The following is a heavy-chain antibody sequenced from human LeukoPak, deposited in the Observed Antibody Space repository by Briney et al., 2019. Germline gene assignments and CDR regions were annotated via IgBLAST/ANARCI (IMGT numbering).Heavy chain of an antibody. V-gene: IGHV3-23*03. CDR2: VIFRDGST. CDR1: GLTFSSYA. CDR3: ARDFFDFWSGSWV. D-gene: IGHD3-3*01. Sequence: GGSLRLSCAASGLTFSSYAMSWVRQAPGKGLEWVSVIFRDGSTYYGDSVRGRFSISRDNSKNMVYLQMNNLRAEDTAVHFCARDFFDFWSGSWVWGQGTLVTVSS. J-gene: IGHJ4*02.